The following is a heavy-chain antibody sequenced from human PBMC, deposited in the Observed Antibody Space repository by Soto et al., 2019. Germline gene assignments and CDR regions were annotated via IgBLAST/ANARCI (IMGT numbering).Heavy chain of an antibody. J-gene: IGHJ6*02. V-gene: IGHV1-2*04. D-gene: IGHD2-8*01. CDR1: GYGFSDYH. CDR3: ARGDSTDCSNGVCSFFYNHDMDV. Sequence: SVKVLCKASGYGFSDYHIYWVRQVPGQWLELLGRINPKSGGTSTAQKFEGWVTMTTDTSISTASMELTRLTSDDTAIYYCARGDSTDCSNGVCSFFYNHDMDVWGQVTTVTVSS. CDR2: INPKSGGT.